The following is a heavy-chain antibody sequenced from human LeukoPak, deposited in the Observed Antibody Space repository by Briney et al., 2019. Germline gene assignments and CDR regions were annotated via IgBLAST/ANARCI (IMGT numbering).Heavy chain of an antibody. D-gene: IGHD6-13*01. V-gene: IGHV4-38-2*02. CDR2: IYYSGST. J-gene: IGHJ4*02. CDR3: ARDMKQLVPEKWLFDY. Sequence: SETLSLTCTVSGYSISSGYYWGWIRQPPGKGLEWIGSIYYSGSTYYNPSLKSRVTISVDTSKNQFSLKLSSVTAADTAVYYCARDMKQLVPEKWLFDYWGREPWSPSPQ. CDR1: GYSISSGYY.